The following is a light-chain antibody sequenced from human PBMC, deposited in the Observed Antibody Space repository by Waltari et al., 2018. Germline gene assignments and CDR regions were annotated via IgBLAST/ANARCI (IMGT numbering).Light chain of an antibody. V-gene: IGLV1-40*01. CDR2: GNS. J-gene: IGLJ3*02. CDR3: QYYDSSLSGV. CDR1: SSNIGAGYD. Sequence: QSVLPQPPSVSGAPGQRVTISCTGSSSNIGAGYDVHWYQQLPGTAPKLLIYGNSNRPSGVPDRFSGSKSGTSASLAITGLQAEDEADYYCQYYDSSLSGVFGGGTKLTVL.